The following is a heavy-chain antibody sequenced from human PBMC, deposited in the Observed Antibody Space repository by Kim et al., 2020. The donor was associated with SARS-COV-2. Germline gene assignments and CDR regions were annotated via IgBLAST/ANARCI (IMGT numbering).Heavy chain of an antibody. V-gene: IGHV3-48*03. D-gene: IGHD3-10*01. CDR1: GFKFSDYQ. CDR2: ISLGSKST. CDR3: VRDETRARGFVLYSQGMDL. J-gene: IGHJ6*02. Sequence: GGSLRLSCVASGFKFSDYQIHWVRQAPGKGLEWVSYISLGSKSTSYADSVKGRFTISRDNARSSAFLEMNNLRVEDTALYYCVRDETRARGFVLYSQGMDLWGQGTAVTVSS.